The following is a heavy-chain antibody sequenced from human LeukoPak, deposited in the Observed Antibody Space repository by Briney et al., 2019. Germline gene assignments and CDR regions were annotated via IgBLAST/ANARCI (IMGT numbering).Heavy chain of an antibody. J-gene: IGHJ3*02. CDR2: VDPEDGET. D-gene: IGHD5-24*01. CDR1: GYTFTDYY. V-gene: IGHV1-69-2*01. Sequence: ASVEISCKVSGYTFTDYYMHWVQQAPGKGLEWMGLVDPEDGETIYAEKFQGRVTITADTSTDTAYMELSSLRSEDTAMYYCATGEEMATKDAFDIWGQGTMVTVS. CDR3: ATGEEMATKDAFDI.